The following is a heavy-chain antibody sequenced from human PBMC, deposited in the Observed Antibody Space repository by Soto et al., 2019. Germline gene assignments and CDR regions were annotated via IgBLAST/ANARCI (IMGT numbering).Heavy chain of an antibody. CDR3: AARRSGLYAMDV. J-gene: IGHJ6*02. D-gene: IGHD1-26*01. CDR1: GFTFSTSA. CDR2: IVGGSGNT. Sequence: MQLVQSGPEVKKPGTSVKVSCKASGFTFSTSAVQWVRQARGQRPEWMGWIVGGSGNTNYAQNSQDRVIITRDMSTSTVYMELSSLRSDDTAVYFCAARRSGLYAMDVWGQGTKVTVSS. V-gene: IGHV1-58*01.